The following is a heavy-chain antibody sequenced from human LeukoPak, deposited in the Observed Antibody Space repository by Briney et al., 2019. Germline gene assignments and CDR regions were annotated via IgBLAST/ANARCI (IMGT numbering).Heavy chain of an antibody. CDR1: GYTFTSYY. CDR3: ARAPIAAAGPNWFDP. V-gene: IGHV1-46*01. D-gene: IGHD6-13*01. CDR2: INPSGGST. J-gene: IGHJ5*02. Sequence: ASVKVSCKASGYTFTSYYMHWVRQAPGQGLEWMGIINPSGGSTSYAQKFQGRVTITTDESTSTAYMELSSLRSEDTAVYYCARAPIAAAGPNWFDPWGQGTLVTVSS.